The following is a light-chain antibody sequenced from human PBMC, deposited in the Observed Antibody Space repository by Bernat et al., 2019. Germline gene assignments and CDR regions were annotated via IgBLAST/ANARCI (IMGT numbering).Light chain of an antibody. CDR2: AAS. Sequence: DIQMTQSPSSLSASVGDRVTIACRASQDISDRLAWYQQKPGRVPKLLIYAASILQSGVPSRFSGSGSGTDFTLTISSLQPEDVATYYCQKSNSAPFTFGPGTKVDIK. V-gene: IGKV1-27*01. CDR1: QDISDR. CDR3: QKSNSAPFT. J-gene: IGKJ3*01.